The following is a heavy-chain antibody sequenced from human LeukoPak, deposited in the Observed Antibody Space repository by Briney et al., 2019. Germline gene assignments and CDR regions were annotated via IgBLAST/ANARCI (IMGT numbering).Heavy chain of an antibody. Sequence: ASVKVSCKASGYTFTSYGISWVRQAPGQGLEWMGWISAYNGNTNYAQKPQGRVTMTTDTSTSTAYMELRSLRSDDTAVYYCARDYRPYYYDSSGRRGLFDYWGQGTLVTVSS. J-gene: IGHJ4*02. D-gene: IGHD3-22*01. CDR3: ARDYRPYYYDSSGRRGLFDY. V-gene: IGHV1-18*01. CDR1: GYTFTSYG. CDR2: ISAYNGNT.